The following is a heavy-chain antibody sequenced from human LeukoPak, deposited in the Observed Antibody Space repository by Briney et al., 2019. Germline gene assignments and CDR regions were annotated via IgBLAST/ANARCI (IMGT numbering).Heavy chain of an antibody. D-gene: IGHD4-23*01. CDR2: ISYDGSNK. Sequence: GGSLRLSCAASGFTFSSYGMHWVRQAPGKGLEWVAVISYDGSNKYYADSVKGRFTISRDNSKNTLYLQMNSLRAEDTAVYYCAKEAWASDYGGNPFWYYFDYWGQGTLVTVSS. CDR1: GFTFSSYG. V-gene: IGHV3-30*18. J-gene: IGHJ4*02. CDR3: AKEAWASDYGGNPFWYYFDY.